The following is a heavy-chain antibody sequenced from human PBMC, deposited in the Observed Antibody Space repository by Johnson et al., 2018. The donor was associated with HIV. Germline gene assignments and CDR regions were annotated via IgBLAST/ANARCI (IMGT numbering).Heavy chain of an antibody. Sequence: VQLVASGGGVVKPGGSLRLSCAASGFTFSDYYMSWICQAPGKGLEWVSYISSSGSTIYYADSVKGRFTISRDNSKNTLYLQMNSLRAEDTAVYYCAKRGSGWPSDAFDIWGQGTMVTVSS. J-gene: IGHJ3*02. V-gene: IGHV3-11*01. D-gene: IGHD6-19*01. CDR1: GFTFSDYY. CDR3: AKRGSGWPSDAFDI. CDR2: ISSSGSTI.